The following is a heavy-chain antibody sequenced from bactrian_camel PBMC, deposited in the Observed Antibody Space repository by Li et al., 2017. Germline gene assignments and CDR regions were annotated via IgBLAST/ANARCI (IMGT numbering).Heavy chain of an antibody. V-gene: IGHV3S9*01. D-gene: IGHD1*01. CDR1: TGTFRSAC. CDR2: IDADGET. Sequence: VQLVESGGGSVQAGGSLRLSCAARTGTFRSACMGWIRQVSGQEREGVASIDADGETSYVDSVKGRFTISKDDSKNTMSLALNNLKPEDAGWYYCAARGGGDGYRFSADWKYWGKGTQVTVS. J-gene: IGHJ7*01.